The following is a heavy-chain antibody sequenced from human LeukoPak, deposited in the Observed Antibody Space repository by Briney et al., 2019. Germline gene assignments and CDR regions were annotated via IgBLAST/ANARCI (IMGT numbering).Heavy chain of an antibody. CDR1: GFTFSSYG. J-gene: IGHJ4*02. V-gene: IGHV3-23*01. Sequence: GGSLRLSCAASGFTFSSYGMHCVRQAPGKGLEWVSGSTEGSGTTYYADSVKGRFTISRDYSKNTLYLQMNSLRAEDTAVYYCAKGLVGDDYWGQGTLVTVSS. D-gene: IGHD2-2*01. CDR3: AKGLVGDDY. CDR2: STEGSGTT.